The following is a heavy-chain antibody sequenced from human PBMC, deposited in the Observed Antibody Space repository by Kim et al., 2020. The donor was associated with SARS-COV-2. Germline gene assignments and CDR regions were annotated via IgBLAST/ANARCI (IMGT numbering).Heavy chain of an antibody. CDR1: GFTFSSYG. D-gene: IGHD3-3*01. J-gene: IGHJ4*02. CDR3: ARDSRTSRFLEWHHFDY. CDR2: IWYDGSNK. V-gene: IGHV3-33*01. Sequence: GGSLRLSCAASGFTFSSYGMHWVRQAPGKGLEWVAVIWYDGSNKYYADSVKGRFTISRDNSKNTLYLQMNSLRAEDTAVYYCARDSRTSRFLEWHHFDYWGQGTLVTVSS.